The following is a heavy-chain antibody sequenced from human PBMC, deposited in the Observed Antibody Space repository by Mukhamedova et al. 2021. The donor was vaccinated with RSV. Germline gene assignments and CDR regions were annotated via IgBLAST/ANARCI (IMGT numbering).Heavy chain of an antibody. J-gene: IGHJ6*03. CDR2: ISHDGDT. V-gene: IGHV4-34*01. Sequence: ISHDGDTNYNPSFKSLVTISLDTSTTQFSLRLSSVTAADTAVYYCARGITGFFDYGYMYVWYKGTTVTVSS. D-gene: IGHD3-9*01. CDR3: ARGITGFFDYGYMYV.